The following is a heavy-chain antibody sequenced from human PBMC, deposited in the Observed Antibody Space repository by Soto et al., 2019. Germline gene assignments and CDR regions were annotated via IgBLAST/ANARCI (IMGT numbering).Heavy chain of an antibody. J-gene: IGHJ4*02. CDR1: GFSFGSYA. V-gene: IGHV3-23*01. CDR2: ISGSDGKT. Sequence: DVELWESGGGLVQPGGSLRLSCAASGFSFGSYALSWVRQAPGKGLEWVSTISGSDGKTFYADSVKGRFSISRDTSQSTLYLQMNSLRADDPAIYYCARWSYLDYWGQGTRVTVSS. CDR3: ARWSYLDY. D-gene: IGHD3-3*01.